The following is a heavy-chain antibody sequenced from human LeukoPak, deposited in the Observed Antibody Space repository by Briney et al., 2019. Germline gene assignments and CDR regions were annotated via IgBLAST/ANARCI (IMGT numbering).Heavy chain of an antibody. CDR1: GDIVSSNSAA. J-gene: IGHJ4*02. CDR2: TYYRSKWYN. V-gene: IGHV6-1*01. D-gene: IGHD6-13*01. Sequence: SQTLSLTCAISGDIVSSNSAAWNWIRQTPSRGLEWLGRTYYRSKWYNDYAVSVKSRITINPDTSKNQFSLQLNSVTPEDTAVYYCARVQRRDSSWLDYWGQGTLVTVSS. CDR3: ARVQRRDSSWLDY.